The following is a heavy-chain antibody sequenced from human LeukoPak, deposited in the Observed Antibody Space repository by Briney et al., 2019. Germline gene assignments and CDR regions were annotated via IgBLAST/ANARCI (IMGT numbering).Heavy chain of an antibody. V-gene: IGHV3-21*01. CDR2: ISSSSTYI. CDR1: GFTFSTYT. J-gene: IGHJ4*02. D-gene: IGHD2-15*01. Sequence: PGGSLRLSCPASGFTFSTYTMNWVRQAPGKGLEWVSSISSSSTYIYYADSVKGRFTISRDNAKNSLCLQMNSLRAEDTAVYYCARSRYCSGGSCSPIFDYWGQGTLVTVSS. CDR3: ARSRYCSGGSCSPIFDY.